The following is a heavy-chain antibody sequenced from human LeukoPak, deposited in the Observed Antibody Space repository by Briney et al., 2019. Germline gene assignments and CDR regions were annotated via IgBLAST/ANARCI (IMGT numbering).Heavy chain of an antibody. J-gene: IGHJ5*02. CDR2: ISPSGDRT. CDR1: GFTFGSYG. V-gene: IGHV3-23*01. D-gene: IGHD2-15*01. Sequence: GGSLRLSCAASGFTFGSYGMSWVRQAPGKGLEWVSFISPSGDRTSNADSVEGRFTISRDNSKNTLYLQMNSLRAEDTAVYYCARDWNCSGGSCQSPPWGQGTLVTVSS. CDR3: ARDWNCSGGSCQSPP.